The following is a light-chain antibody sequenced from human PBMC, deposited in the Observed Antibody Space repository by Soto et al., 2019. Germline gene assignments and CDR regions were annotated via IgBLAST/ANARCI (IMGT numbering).Light chain of an antibody. CDR1: SSDVGNYNL. CDR3: CSYAGGHTLV. CDR2: EVT. Sequence: QSVLTQPASVSGSPGQSITISCTGTSSDVGNYNLVSWYQQHPGKVPKVMIYEVTKRPSGVSNRFSGSKSGTTASLTISGLLAEDEADYYCCSYAGGHTLVFGGGTKLTVL. V-gene: IGLV2-23*02. J-gene: IGLJ3*02.